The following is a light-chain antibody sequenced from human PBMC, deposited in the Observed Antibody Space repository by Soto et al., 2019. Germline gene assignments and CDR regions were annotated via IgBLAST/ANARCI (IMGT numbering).Light chain of an antibody. V-gene: IGLV2-23*02. CDR1: SSDVGLYNL. CDR2: DVN. Sequence: QSVPIQPASVSGSPGQSITISCTGTSSDVGLYNLVSWYQQYPGKAPKLILYDVNKWPSGISHRFSGSKSANTASLTISGLQAEDEADYYCCSYAGSRTWVFGGGTKVTVL. CDR3: CSYAGSRTWV. J-gene: IGLJ3*02.